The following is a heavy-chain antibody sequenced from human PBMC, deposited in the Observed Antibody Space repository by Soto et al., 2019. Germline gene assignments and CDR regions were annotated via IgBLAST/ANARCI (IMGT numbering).Heavy chain of an antibody. CDR2: ISSTSSSI. CDR3: ARAPIDY. J-gene: IGHJ4*02. CDR1: GFTFSIYG. V-gene: IGHV3-21*01. Sequence: AGGSLRLSCVASGFTFSIYGMNWVRQVPGKGLEWLSFISSTSSSINYADSMKGRFTVSRDNAKNSLYLQMNNLRAEDTAVYYCARAPIDYWGRGTLVTVSS.